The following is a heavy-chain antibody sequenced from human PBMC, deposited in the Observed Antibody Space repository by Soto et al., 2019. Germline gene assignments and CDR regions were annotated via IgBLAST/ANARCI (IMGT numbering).Heavy chain of an antibody. CDR1: GFTFSSYD. V-gene: IGHV3-13*01. Sequence: EVQLVESGGGLVQPGGSLRLSCAASGFTFSSYDMHWVRQASGKGLEWVSVIGTAGDTYYSGSVKGRFTISRDSLTTSLYLQMNSLRAGDTAAYYCVRDTTGFGYFDSWGQGTLVTVSS. D-gene: IGHD1-1*01. J-gene: IGHJ4*02. CDR2: IGTAGDT. CDR3: VRDTTGFGYFDS.